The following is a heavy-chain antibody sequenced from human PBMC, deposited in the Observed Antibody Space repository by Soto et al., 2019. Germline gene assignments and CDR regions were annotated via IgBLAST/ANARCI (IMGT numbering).Heavy chain of an antibody. D-gene: IGHD2-2*02. CDR2: IYYSGST. CDR3: ARTSLCSTRCYTANWFDP. CDR1: GGSISSYY. Sequence: SETLSLTCTVSGGSISSYYWSWIRQPPGKGLEWIGYIYYSGSTNYNPSLKSRVTISVDTSKNQFSLKLSSVTAADTAVYYCARTSLCSTRCYTANWFDPWGQGTLVTVSS. V-gene: IGHV4-59*01. J-gene: IGHJ5*02.